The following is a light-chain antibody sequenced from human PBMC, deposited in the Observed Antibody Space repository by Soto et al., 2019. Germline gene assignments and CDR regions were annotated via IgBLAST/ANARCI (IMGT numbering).Light chain of an antibody. CDR1: QSVATN. CDR3: QQRSNWPPIT. J-gene: IGKJ5*01. Sequence: EMVVTQSPATLSVSPGERATLSCRASQSVATNLAWYQQKPGQAPRLLIYGASTRATAIPARFSGSGSGTDFTLTISSLEPEDFAVYYCQQRSNWPPITFGQGTRLEIK. V-gene: IGKV3-11*01. CDR2: GAS.